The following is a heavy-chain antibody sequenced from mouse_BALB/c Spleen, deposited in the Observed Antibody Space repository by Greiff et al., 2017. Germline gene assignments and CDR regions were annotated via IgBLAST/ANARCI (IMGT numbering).Heavy chain of an antibody. Sequence: EVKVVESGGGLVQPGGSRKLSCAASGFTFSSFGMHWVRQAPEKGLEWVAYISSGSSTIYYEDTVKGRFTISRDNPKNTLFLQMTSLRSEDTAMYYCARFGSSYWYFDVWGAGTTVTVSS. CDR1: GFTFSSFG. J-gene: IGHJ1*01. CDR3: ARFGSSYWYFDV. V-gene: IGHV5-17*02. D-gene: IGHD1-1*01. CDR2: ISSGSSTI.